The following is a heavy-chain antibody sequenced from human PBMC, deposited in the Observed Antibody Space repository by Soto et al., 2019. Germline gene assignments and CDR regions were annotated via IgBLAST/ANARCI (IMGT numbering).Heavy chain of an antibody. Sequence: EVQLVESGGGLVQPGGSLRLSCVASGFTFSSYWMHWVRQVPGKEPVWVSFIDSYGSSTKYADSVRGRFTISRDNAKNTLYLLMNSLRVEHTAVYYCVRGLGNSDHWGQGTLVTVSS. CDR1: GFTFSSYW. CDR3: VRGLGNSDH. J-gene: IGHJ4*02. V-gene: IGHV3-74*03. CDR2: IDSYGSST.